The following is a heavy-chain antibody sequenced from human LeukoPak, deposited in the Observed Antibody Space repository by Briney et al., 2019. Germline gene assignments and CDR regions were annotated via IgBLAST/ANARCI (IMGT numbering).Heavy chain of an antibody. Sequence: ASVKVSCKASGYTFTGYYMHWVRQAPGQGLEWMGWINPNSGGTNYAQKFQGRVTMTRDTSISTAYMELSRLRSDDMAVYYCALLLWFGELLLDYWGQGTLVTVSS. CDR2: INPNSGGT. V-gene: IGHV1-2*02. J-gene: IGHJ4*02. CDR3: ALLLWFGELLLDY. D-gene: IGHD3-10*01. CDR1: GYTFTGYY.